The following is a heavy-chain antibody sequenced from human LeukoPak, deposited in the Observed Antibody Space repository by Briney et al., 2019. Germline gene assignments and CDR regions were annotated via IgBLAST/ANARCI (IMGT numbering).Heavy chain of an antibody. CDR1: GYTFTSYH. D-gene: IGHD3-22*01. CDR3: ARGGDSSGYSLDY. CDR2: INPSGGST. J-gene: IGHJ4*02. Sequence: ASVKVSCKASGYTFTSYHMHWVRQAPGQGLEWMGIINPSGGSTSYARKFQGRVTMTRDMSTSTVYMELSSLRSEDTAVYYCARGGDSSGYSLDYWGQGTLVTVSS. V-gene: IGHV1-46*01.